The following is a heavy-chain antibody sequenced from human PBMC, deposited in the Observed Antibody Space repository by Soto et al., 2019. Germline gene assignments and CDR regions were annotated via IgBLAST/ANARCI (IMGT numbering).Heavy chain of an antibody. CDR1: GDSVSSNSAA. CDR2: TYYRSKWYN. J-gene: IGHJ6*02. V-gene: IGHV6-1*01. CDR3: ARGPGNRSGWDRADRNYYYGMDV. Sequence: SQTLSLTCVISGDSVSSNSAAWNWIRQSPSRGLEWLGRTYYRSKWYNDYAVSVKSRITINPDTSKNQFSLQLNSVTPEDTAVYYCARGPGNRSGWDRADRNYYYGMDVWGQGTTVTVSS. D-gene: IGHD6-19*01.